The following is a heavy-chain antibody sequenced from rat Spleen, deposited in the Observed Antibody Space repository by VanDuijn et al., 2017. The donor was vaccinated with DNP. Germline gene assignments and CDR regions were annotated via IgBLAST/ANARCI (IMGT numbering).Heavy chain of an antibody. CDR2: IRYDGGST. Sequence: EVQLVESGGGLVQPGRSLKLSCAASGFTFSNYDMAWVRQAPTKGLEWVAYIRYDGGSTNYGDSVKGRFTISRDNAKSTRYLQMNSLKSEDTATYYCARHPTGDEWYFDFWGPGTMVTVSS. D-gene: IGHD4-2*01. CDR1: GFTFSNYD. V-gene: IGHV5-7*01. J-gene: IGHJ1*01. CDR3: ARHPTGDEWYFDF.